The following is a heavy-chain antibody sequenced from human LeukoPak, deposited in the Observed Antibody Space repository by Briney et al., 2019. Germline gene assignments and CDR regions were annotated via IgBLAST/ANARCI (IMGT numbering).Heavy chain of an antibody. J-gene: IGHJ4*02. D-gene: IGHD4-11*01. CDR3: AKDIDYSSPTYYFDY. CDR1: GFTFSSYG. V-gene: IGHV3-33*06. Sequence: GGSLRLSCAASGFTFSSYGMHWVRQAPGKGLEWVAVIWYDGSNKYYADSVKGRFTISRDNSKNTLYLQMNSLGAEDTAVYYCAKDIDYSSPTYYFDYWGQGTLVTVSS. CDR2: IWYDGSNK.